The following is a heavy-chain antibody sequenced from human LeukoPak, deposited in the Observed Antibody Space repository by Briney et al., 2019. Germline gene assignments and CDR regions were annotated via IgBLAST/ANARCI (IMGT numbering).Heavy chain of an antibody. CDR3: AKPAYCSGGSCYPIGYFDY. J-gene: IGHJ4*02. V-gene: IGHV3-23*01. CDR2: ISGSGGST. Sequence: PGGSVRLSCAASGFTFSNYGLSWVRQAPGKGLEWVSVISGSGGSTYYADSVKGRFTISRDNSQNTLYLQMNSLRAEDTAVYYCAKPAYCSGGSCYPIGYFDYWGQGTLVSVSS. D-gene: IGHD2-15*01. CDR1: GFTFSNYG.